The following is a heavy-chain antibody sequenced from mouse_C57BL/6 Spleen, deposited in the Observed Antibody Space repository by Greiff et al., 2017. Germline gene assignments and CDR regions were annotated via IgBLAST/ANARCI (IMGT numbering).Heavy chain of an antibody. J-gene: IGHJ3*01. CDR3: AREGGDDSAWFAY. CDR1: GYSFTDYN. V-gene: IGHV1-39*01. D-gene: IGHD2-2*01. CDR2: INPNYGTT. Sequence: VQLQQSGPELVKPGASVKISCKASGYSFTDYNMNWVKQSTGKSLEWIGVINPNYGTTSSNQTFKGKATLTVDQSSSTAYMQLNSLTSEDSAVYYCAREGGDDSAWFAYWGQGTLVTVSA.